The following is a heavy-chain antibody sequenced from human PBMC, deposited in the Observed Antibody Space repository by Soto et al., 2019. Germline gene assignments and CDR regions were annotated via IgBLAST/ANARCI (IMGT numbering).Heavy chain of an antibody. D-gene: IGHD1-20*01. CDR3: TRRYNWNDYYFDP. J-gene: IGHJ5*02. Sequence: SETLSPTCTVSGGSIRVQSYYWTWIRQTPGKGLEWVGSSYYSGTSYFNPALKGRVTISVDTSTNQFSLRLTSVTAADTAVYYCTRRYNWNDYYFDPWGQGTLVTVSS. CDR2: SYYSGTS. CDR1: GGSIRVQSYY. V-gene: IGHV4-39*01.